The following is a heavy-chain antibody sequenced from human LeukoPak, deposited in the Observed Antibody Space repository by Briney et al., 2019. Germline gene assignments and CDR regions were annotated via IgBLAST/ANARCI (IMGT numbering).Heavy chain of an antibody. CDR3: ARGGYYGSGNDFRFDP. J-gene: IGHJ5*02. V-gene: IGHV4-61*05. D-gene: IGHD3-10*01. CDR2: IHYTGST. Sequence: SETLSLTCTVSGGSISSSSYYWGWIRQSPGKGLECIGYIHYTGSTNYNPSLKSRVTISVETSKNQFSLKLKSVTAADTAVYYCARGGYYGSGNDFRFDPWGQGTLVTVSS. CDR1: GGSISSSSYY.